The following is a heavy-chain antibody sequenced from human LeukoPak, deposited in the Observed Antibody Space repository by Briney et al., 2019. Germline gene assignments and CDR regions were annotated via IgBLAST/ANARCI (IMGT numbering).Heavy chain of an antibody. CDR2: ISSSSSGNAI. J-gene: IGHJ4*02. CDR3: ARKVTGTTYFDY. V-gene: IGHV3-48*03. CDR1: GFTFSGYE. Sequence: GGSLRLSCAASGFTFSGYEGNWVRQAPGKGLQWISYISSSSSGNAIKCADSVQGRFTIFRDNAKNSVYLQMNSLRAEDTAIYYCARKVTGTTYFDYWGQGTLVTVSS. D-gene: IGHD1-1*01.